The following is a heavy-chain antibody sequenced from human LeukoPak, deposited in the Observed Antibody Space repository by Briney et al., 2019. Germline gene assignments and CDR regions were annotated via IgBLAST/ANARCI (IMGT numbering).Heavy chain of an antibody. D-gene: IGHD2-21*01. Sequence: ASVKVSCKASGGTFSSYAISWVRQAPGQGLEWMGIINPSGGSTSYAQKFQGRVTMTRDTSTSTVYMELSSLRSEDTAVYYCARGPPVMYYYYYMDVWGKGTTVTVSS. CDR1: GGTFSSYA. CDR3: ARGPPVMYYYYYMDV. V-gene: IGHV1-46*01. J-gene: IGHJ6*03. CDR2: INPSGGST.